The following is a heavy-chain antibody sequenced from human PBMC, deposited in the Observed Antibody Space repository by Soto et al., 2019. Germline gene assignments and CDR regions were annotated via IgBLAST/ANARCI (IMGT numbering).Heavy chain of an antibody. V-gene: IGHV4-4*02. D-gene: IGHD5-18*01. CDR1: GGSISSSNW. CDR3: ARADSVDTAMVNGDWFDP. Sequence: QVQLQESGPGLVKPSGTLSLTCAVSGGSISSSNWWGWVRQPPGKGLEWIGEIYHGGSTNYHPSLKIRVTISVDKSKNQFSLKLSSVTAADTAVYYCARADSVDTAMVNGDWFDPWGQGTLVTVSS. J-gene: IGHJ5*02. CDR2: IYHGGST.